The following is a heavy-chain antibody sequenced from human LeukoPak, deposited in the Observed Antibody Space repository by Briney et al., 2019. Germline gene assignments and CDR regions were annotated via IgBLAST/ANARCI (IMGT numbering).Heavy chain of an antibody. Sequence: GGSLRLSCVASGFTFSRYWMSWVRQAPGTGLEWVANIKQDGSEKYYVDSVKGRFTISRDNAKNSLYLQMNSLRAEDTALYYCASSRYDSSGYYGIIGYWGQGTLVTVSS. CDR1: GFTFSRYW. J-gene: IGHJ4*02. CDR2: IKQDGSEK. CDR3: ASSRYDSSGYYGIIGY. D-gene: IGHD3-22*01. V-gene: IGHV3-7*01.